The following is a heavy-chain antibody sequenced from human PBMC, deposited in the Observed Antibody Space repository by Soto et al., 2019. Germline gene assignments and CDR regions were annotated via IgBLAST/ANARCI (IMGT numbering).Heavy chain of an antibody. V-gene: IGHV4-59*08. CDR2: IYYSGST. CDR1: GGSISSYY. CDR3: ARHANYYYYYMDV. J-gene: IGHJ6*03. Sequence: SETLSLTCTVSGGSISSYYWSWIRQPPGKGLEWIGYIYYSGSTNYNPSLKSRVTISVDTSKNQFSLKLSSVTAADTAVYYCARHANYYYYYMDVWGKGTTVTVSS.